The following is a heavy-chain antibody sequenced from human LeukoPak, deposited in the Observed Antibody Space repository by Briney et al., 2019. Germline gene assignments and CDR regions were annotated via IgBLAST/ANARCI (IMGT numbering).Heavy chain of an antibody. Sequence: GGSLRLSCAASGFTFSSYSMNWVRQAPGKGLEWVSPISSSSSYIYYADSVKGRFTISRDNAKNSLYLQMNSLRAEDTAVYYCARVANNWNYAPFDYWGQGTLVTVSS. D-gene: IGHD1-7*01. V-gene: IGHV3-21*01. CDR3: ARVANNWNYAPFDY. J-gene: IGHJ4*02. CDR1: GFTFSSYS. CDR2: ISSSSSYI.